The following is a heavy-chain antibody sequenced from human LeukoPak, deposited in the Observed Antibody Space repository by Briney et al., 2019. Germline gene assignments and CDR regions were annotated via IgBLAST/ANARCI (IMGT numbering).Heavy chain of an antibody. CDR2: IIPLFGTP. CDR1: GGTFSSYT. J-gene: IGHJ4*02. CDR3: ARTQPFETGDGYFDY. V-gene: IGHV1-69*06. Sequence: ASVKVSCKASGGTFSSYTISWVRQAPGQGLEWMGGIIPLFGTPDYAQKFQDRLTITADKSTSTAYMELSSLRSEDTAVYYCARTQPFETGDGYFDYWGQGTLVTVSS. D-gene: IGHD2-21*01.